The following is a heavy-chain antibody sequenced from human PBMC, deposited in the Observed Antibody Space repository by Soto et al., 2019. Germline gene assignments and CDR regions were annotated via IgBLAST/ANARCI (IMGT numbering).Heavy chain of an antibody. J-gene: IGHJ4*02. Sequence: GASEKVSCKASGGTFSSYAISWVRQAPGQGLEWMGGIIPIFGTANYAQKFQGRVTITADESTSTAYMELSSLRSEDTAVYYCAGDHPHDYGDYKWDYFDYWGQGTLVTVSS. D-gene: IGHD4-17*01. V-gene: IGHV1-69*13. CDR3: AGDHPHDYGDYKWDYFDY. CDR1: GGTFSSYA. CDR2: IIPIFGTA.